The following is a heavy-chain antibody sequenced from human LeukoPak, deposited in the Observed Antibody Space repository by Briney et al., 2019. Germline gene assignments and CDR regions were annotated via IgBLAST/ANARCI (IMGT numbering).Heavy chain of an antibody. D-gene: IGHD3-22*01. Sequence: PSETLSLTCTVSGGSISSYYWSWIRQPPGKGLEWIGYIYYSGSTNYNPSLKSRVTISVDTSKNQFSLKLSSVTAADTAVYYCARVVDSSGYYYWYFDLWGRGTLVTVSS. CDR3: ARVVDSSGYYYWYFDL. V-gene: IGHV4-59*08. J-gene: IGHJ2*01. CDR2: IYYSGST. CDR1: GGSISSYY.